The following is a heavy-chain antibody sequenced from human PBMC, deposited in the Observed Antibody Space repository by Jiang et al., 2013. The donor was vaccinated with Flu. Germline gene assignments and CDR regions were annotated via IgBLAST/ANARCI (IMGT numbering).Heavy chain of an antibody. CDR1: GDSVSSNSAA. CDR2: TYYRSKWYN. J-gene: IGHJ2*01. Sequence: SQTLSLTCAISGDSVSSNSAAWNWLRQSPSRGLQWLGRTYYRSKWYNDYAVSVESRITINPDTSKNQFSLQLNSVTPEDAAVYYCARDRGTGTIYFDLWGRGTLVTVFS. D-gene: IGHD1-7*01. CDR3: ARDRGTGTIYFDL. V-gene: IGHV6-1*01.